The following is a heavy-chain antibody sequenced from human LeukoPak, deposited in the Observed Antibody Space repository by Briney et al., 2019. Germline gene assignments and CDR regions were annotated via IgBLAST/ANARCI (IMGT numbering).Heavy chain of an antibody. CDR2: IYYSGST. V-gene: IGHV4-59*08. CDR3: ARQSRDGYNFAY. Sequence: ASETLSLTCTVSGGSISSYYWSWLRQPPGKGLEWIGYIYYSGSTNYNPSLKSRVTISVDTSKNQFSLKLSSVTAADTALYYCARQSRDGYNFAYWGQGTLVTVSS. J-gene: IGHJ4*02. D-gene: IGHD5-24*01. CDR1: GGSISSYY.